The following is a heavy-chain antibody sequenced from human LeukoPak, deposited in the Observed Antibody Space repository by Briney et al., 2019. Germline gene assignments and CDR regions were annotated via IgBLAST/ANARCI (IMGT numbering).Heavy chain of an antibody. J-gene: IGHJ4*02. CDR3: ARSNAVREYYDFWSGDFDY. CDR2: SYYSGST. V-gene: IGHV4-39*01. CDR1: GGSISSSSYY. D-gene: IGHD3-3*01. Sequence: SETLSLTCTVSGGSISSSSYYWGWIRQPPGTGLEWIGSSYYSGSTYYNPSLKSRVTISVDTSKNQFSLKLSSVTAADTAVYYCARSNAVREYYDFWSGDFDYWGQGTLVTVSS.